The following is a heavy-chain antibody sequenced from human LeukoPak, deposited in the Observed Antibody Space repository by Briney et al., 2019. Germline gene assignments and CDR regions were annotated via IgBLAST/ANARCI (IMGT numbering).Heavy chain of an antibody. CDR3: IKSSGDWH. Sequence: PGGSLRLSCTTSGFTFSHAWMTWVRQAPGKGLEWVGRISTKTDGGTTDYAAPVKGRFTISRDDSKNTLYLQMNSLKTEDTAVYYCIKSSGDWHWGQGTLVTVSS. V-gene: IGHV3-15*01. CDR1: GFTFSHAW. D-gene: IGHD2-21*02. CDR2: ISTKTDGGTT. J-gene: IGHJ4*02.